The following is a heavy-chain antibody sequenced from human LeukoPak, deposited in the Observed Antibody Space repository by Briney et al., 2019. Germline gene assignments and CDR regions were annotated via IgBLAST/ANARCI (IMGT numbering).Heavy chain of an antibody. CDR3: AKLLGTATTFDY. CDR1: GFTFSRSW. CDR2: INPDGGQK. D-gene: IGHD5-24*01. V-gene: IGHV3-7*01. Sequence: PGGSLRLSCEASGFTFSRSWMSWVRQAPGKGLEWVASINPDGGQKHHVDSVKGRFTISRDNTRNSVYLQMNSLGGEDTAVYYCAKLLGTATTFDYWGQGTLVTVSS. J-gene: IGHJ4*02.